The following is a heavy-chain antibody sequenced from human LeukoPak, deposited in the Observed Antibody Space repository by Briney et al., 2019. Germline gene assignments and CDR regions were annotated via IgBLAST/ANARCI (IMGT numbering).Heavy chain of an antibody. J-gene: IGHJ5*02. CDR1: GFTSSSYS. CDR2: IYSGGST. CDR3: ARHDWFDP. V-gene: IGHV3-66*04. Sequence: GGSLRLSCAASGFTSSSYSMNWVRQAPGKGLEWVSVIYSGGSTYYADSVKGRFTISRDNSKNTLYLQMNSLRAEDTAVYYCARHDWFDPWGQGTLVTVSS.